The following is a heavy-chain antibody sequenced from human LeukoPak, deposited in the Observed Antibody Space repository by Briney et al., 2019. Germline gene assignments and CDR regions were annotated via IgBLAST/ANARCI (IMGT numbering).Heavy chain of an antibody. D-gene: IGHD3-10*01. CDR2: ISSSSSYI. CDR3: ARDHYYGSGSYYKAGGMDV. V-gene: IGHV3-21*01. CDR1: GFTFSSYS. Sequence: GGSLRLSCAASGFTFSSYSMNWVRQAPGKGLEWVSSISSSSSYIYYADSVKGRFTISRDNAKNSLYLQMNSLRVEDTAVYYCARDHYYGSGSYYKAGGMDVWGQGTTVTVSS. J-gene: IGHJ6*02.